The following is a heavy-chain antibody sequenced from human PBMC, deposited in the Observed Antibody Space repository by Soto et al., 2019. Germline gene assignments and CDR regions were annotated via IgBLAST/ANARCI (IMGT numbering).Heavy chain of an antibody. V-gene: IGHV1-18*04. CDR1: GYSFSGYD. Sequence: QGKLVQSGPEVKKPGASVKVSCTASGYSFSGYDITWVRQAPGQGLEWLGWVSTSIRSTMSAEKLQGRLTMTTDTSATTVYMELRGLTSDDTAVYYCARDSGAALYGEDALDIWGQGTMVSVSS. CDR3: ARDSGAALYGEDALDI. J-gene: IGHJ3*02. CDR2: VSTSIRST. D-gene: IGHD3-10*01.